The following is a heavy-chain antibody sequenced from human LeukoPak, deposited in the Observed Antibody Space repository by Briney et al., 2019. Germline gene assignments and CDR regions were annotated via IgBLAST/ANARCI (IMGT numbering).Heavy chain of an antibody. CDR3: ARDRGYYYDSSGHFDY. V-gene: IGHV4-61*01. CDR1: GGSVSSGSYY. D-gene: IGHD3-22*01. CDR2: ISYSGST. J-gene: IGHJ4*02. Sequence: SETLSLTCTVPGGSVSSGSYYWSWIRQPPGKGLEWIGYISYSGSTNYNPSLKSRVTISVDTSKNQFSLKLSSVTAADTAVYYCARDRGYYYDSSGHFDYWGQGTLVTVSS.